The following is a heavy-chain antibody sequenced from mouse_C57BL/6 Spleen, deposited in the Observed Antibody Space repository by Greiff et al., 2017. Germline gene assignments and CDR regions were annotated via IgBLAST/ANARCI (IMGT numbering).Heavy chain of an antibody. CDR1: GFTFSSYA. D-gene: IGHD1-1*01. J-gene: IGHJ4*01. V-gene: IGHV5-4*01. Sequence: EVQGVESGGGLVKPGGSLKLSCAASGFTFSSYAMSWVRQTPEKRLEWVATISDGGSYTYYTDNVKGRFTVSRDNAKDNLYLQRLHLKAEDTAMYYCARDRCTTDLDYWGQGTSVTVSS. CDR3: ARDRCTTDLDY. CDR2: ISDGGSYT.